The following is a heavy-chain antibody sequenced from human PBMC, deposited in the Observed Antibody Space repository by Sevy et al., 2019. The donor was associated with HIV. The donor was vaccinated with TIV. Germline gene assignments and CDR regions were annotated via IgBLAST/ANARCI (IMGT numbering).Heavy chain of an antibody. Sequence: GGSLRLSCAASGFTFSSYSMNWVRQAPGKGLEWVSSISSSSSYIYYADSVKGRFTISRDNAKNSLYLQMNSLRAEDTAVYYCAREGIVVVPAAMSGWFDPWGQGTLVTVSS. CDR3: AREGIVVVPAAMSGWFDP. CDR2: ISSSSSYI. CDR1: GFTFSSYS. D-gene: IGHD2-2*01. V-gene: IGHV3-21*01. J-gene: IGHJ5*02.